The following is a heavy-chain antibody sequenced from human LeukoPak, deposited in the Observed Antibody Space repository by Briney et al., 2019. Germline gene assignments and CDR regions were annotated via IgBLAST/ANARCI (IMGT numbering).Heavy chain of an antibody. CDR3: ARVPEYMDILIAYSTTPDY. CDR2: ITSSSSI. J-gene: IGHJ4*02. Sequence: GGPLRLPCGASGFNLNSYSMNGLRQAPGKGLEWVSSITSSSSIYYADSVKGRFTISRDNAKNSLYLQMNSLRAEDTAVYYCARVPEYMDILIAYSTTPDYWGQGTLVTVSS. D-gene: IGHD3-9*01. V-gene: IGHV3-21*01. CDR1: GFNLNSYS.